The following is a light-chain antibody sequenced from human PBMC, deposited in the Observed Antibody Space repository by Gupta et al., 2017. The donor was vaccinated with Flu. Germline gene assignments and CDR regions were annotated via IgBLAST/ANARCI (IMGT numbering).Light chain of an antibody. Sequence: VTPGEPASISCRSSQSLLDSNGYNYLDWYLQKPGQSPQLLIYLGSNRASGVPDRFSGSGSGRDFTLKISRVEAEDAGVYYCMRALQTPLTFGGGTRMEIK. V-gene: IGKV2-28*01. CDR2: LGS. CDR1: QSLLDSNGYNY. J-gene: IGKJ4*01. CDR3: MRALQTPLT.